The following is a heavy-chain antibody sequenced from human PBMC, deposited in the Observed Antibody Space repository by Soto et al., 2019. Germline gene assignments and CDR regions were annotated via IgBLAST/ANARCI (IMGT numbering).Heavy chain of an antibody. CDR3: ARVSDASIAVAGMALDY. V-gene: IGHV3-30-3*01. J-gene: IGHJ4*02. CDR2: ISYDGSNK. Sequence: GGSLRLSCAASGFTFSSYAMHWVRQAPGKGLEWVAVISYDGSNKYYADSVKGRFTISRDNSKNTLYLQMNSLGAEDTAVYYCARVSDASIAVAGMALDYWGQGTLVTVSS. D-gene: IGHD6-19*01. CDR1: GFTFSSYA.